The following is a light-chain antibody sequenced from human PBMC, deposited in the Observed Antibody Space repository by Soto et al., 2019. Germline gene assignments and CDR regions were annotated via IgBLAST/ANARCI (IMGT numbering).Light chain of an antibody. CDR2: GAS. V-gene: IGKV3-20*01. CDR1: PGVSSNF. J-gene: IGKJ4*01. Sequence: EIVLPQSEGNLSLSPVELAPLSSIAIPGVSSNFLAWYQEKLVQAPRLLIYGASKRATGIPDRFSGSGSGTDFTLTIRRLEPEDFAVYYCRKYGTSLGFHVGGGTKVDIK. CDR3: RKYGTSLGFH.